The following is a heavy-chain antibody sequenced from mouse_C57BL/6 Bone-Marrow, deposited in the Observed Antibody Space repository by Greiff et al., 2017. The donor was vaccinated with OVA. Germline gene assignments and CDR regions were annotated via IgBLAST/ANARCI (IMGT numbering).Heavy chain of an antibody. D-gene: IGHD2-4*01. Sequence: QVQLQQPGAELVKPGASVKLSCKASGYTFTSYWMHWVKQRPGQGLEWIGMIHPNSGSTNYNEKFKSKATLTVYKSSSTAYMQLSSLTSEDSAVYYCARPYDYDRDYYAMDYWGQGTSVTVSS. CDR2: IHPNSGST. J-gene: IGHJ4*01. CDR1: GYTFTSYW. V-gene: IGHV1-64*01. CDR3: ARPYDYDRDYYAMDY.